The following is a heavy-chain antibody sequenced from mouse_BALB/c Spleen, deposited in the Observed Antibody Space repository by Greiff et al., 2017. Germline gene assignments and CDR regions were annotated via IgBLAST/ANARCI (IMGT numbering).Heavy chain of an antibody. CDR1: GFTFNTYA. V-gene: IGHV10-1*02. CDR3: VRQKYGNSYYFDY. J-gene: IGHJ2*01. D-gene: IGHD2-10*02. Sequence: EVQLVESGGGLVQPKGSLKLSCAASGFTFNTYAMNWVRQAPGKGLEWVARIRSKSNNYATYYADSVKDRFTISRDDSQSMLYLQMNNLKTEDTAMYYCVRQKYGNSYYFDYWGQGTTLTVSS. CDR2: IRSKSNNYAT.